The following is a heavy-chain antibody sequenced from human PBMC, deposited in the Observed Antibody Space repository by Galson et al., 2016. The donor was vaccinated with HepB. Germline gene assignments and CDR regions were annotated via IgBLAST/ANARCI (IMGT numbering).Heavy chain of an antibody. CDR2: ISYDGSNK. D-gene: IGHD3-22*01. Sequence: SLRLSCAASGFILSHYAMDWVRQAPGKGLEWVAFISYDGSNKYYADSVKGRFTVSRDNSKNTLYLQVNSLRAEDTAVYYCARDQNYYDTNEYDYWGQGTLVTVSS. J-gene: IGHJ4*02. CDR3: ARDQNYYDTNEYDY. CDR1: GFILSHYA. V-gene: IGHV3-30-3*01.